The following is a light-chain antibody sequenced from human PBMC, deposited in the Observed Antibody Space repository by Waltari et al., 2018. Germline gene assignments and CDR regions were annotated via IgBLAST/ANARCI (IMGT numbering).Light chain of an antibody. CDR1: TSDVGGYNY. J-gene: IGLJ3*02. V-gene: IGLV2-14*01. CDR2: EVS. CDR3: SSYTSSSTWV. Sequence: QSALTQPASVSGSPGQSITISCTGTTSDVGGYNYVSWYQQHPGKAPKLMIYEVSNRPSGVSNRCSGSKSGNTASLTISGLQPEDEADYYCSSYTSSSTWVFGGGTKLTVL.